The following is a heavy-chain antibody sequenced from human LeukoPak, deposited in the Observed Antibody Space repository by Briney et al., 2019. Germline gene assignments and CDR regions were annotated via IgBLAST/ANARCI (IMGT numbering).Heavy chain of an antibody. J-gene: IGHJ5*02. D-gene: IGHD2-15*01. CDR3: ARTLYCSGATCFSPELLDT. V-gene: IGHV4-38-2*01. CDR2: MFHGGNT. Sequence: PSETLSLTCAVSGYSISSGYHWGWVRQPPGKGPVWIGSMFHGGNTYCNPSLKSRVTTSIDTSMNQFSLNLTSVTAADTAVYFCARTLYCSGATCFSPELLDTWGQGTLVTVSS. CDR1: GYSISSGYH.